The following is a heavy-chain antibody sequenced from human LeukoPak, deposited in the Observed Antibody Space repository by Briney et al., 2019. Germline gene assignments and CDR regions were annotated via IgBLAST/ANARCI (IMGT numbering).Heavy chain of an antibody. J-gene: IGHJ4*02. CDR1: GFTFDDYA. CDR2: ISWNSGTI. Sequence: GRSLRLSCAASGFTFDDYAMHWVRQAPGKGLEWVSGISWNSGTIAYADSVKGRFTISRDNAKNSLYLQMNSLRAEDTALYYCARGGGYDILTGYNHFDYRGQGTLVTVSS. V-gene: IGHV3-9*01. D-gene: IGHD3-9*01. CDR3: ARGGGYDILTGYNHFDY.